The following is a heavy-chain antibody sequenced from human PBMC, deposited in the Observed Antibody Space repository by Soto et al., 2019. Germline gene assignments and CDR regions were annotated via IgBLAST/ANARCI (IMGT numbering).Heavy chain of an antibody. CDR1: GFTFSSYG. D-gene: IGHD3-16*02. J-gene: IGHJ2*01. Sequence: QVQLVESGGGVVQPGRSLRLSCAASGFTFSSYGMHWVRQAPGKGLEWVAVISYDGSNKYYADSVKGRFTISRDNSKNTLYLQMNSLRAEDTAVYYCANPPFYRPTDWYFDLWGRGTLVTVSS. CDR2: ISYDGSNK. V-gene: IGHV3-30*18. CDR3: ANPPFYRPTDWYFDL.